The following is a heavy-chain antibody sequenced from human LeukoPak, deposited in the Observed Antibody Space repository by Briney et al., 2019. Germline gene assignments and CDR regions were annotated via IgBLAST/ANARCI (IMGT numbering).Heavy chain of an antibody. CDR1: GYTFTSYY. CDR2: INPSGGST. J-gene: IGHJ6*03. D-gene: IGHD6-19*01. Sequence: ASVKVSCTASGYTFTSYYMHWVRQAPGQGLEWMGIINPSGGSTSYAQKFQGRVTMTRDMSTSTVYMELSSLRSEDTAVYYCAKGDIAVAGTPLYYYYMDVWGKGTTVTVSS. V-gene: IGHV1-46*01. CDR3: AKGDIAVAGTPLYYYYMDV.